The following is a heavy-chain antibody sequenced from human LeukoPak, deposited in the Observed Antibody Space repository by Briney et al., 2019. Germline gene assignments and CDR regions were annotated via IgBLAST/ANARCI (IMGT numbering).Heavy chain of an antibody. D-gene: IGHD6-13*01. Sequence: SETLSLTCTVSGGSISSYYWSWIRQPPGKGLEWIGYIYYSGSTNYNPSLKSRVTISVDTSKNQFSLKLSSVTAADTAVYYCARTRQQLSGGYFDYWGQGTLVTVSP. J-gene: IGHJ4*02. CDR1: GGSISSYY. V-gene: IGHV4-59*01. CDR2: IYYSGST. CDR3: ARTRQQLSGGYFDY.